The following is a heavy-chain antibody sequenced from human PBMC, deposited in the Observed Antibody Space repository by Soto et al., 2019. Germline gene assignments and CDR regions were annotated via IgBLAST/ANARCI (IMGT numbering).Heavy chain of an antibody. CDR1: GGSMSECF. CDR3: ARDGYDGSGSPYPAY. CDR2: IYYLGST. D-gene: IGHD3-10*01. Sequence: PSETLSLTCSVSGGSMSECFWSWIRHSPGKGLEGIGYIYYLGSTDYNPSLKSRVTISVDTSKRQFSLRLTSVTAADTAVYYCARDGYDGSGSPYPAYWGPGTQVTVS. J-gene: IGHJ4*02. V-gene: IGHV4-59*01.